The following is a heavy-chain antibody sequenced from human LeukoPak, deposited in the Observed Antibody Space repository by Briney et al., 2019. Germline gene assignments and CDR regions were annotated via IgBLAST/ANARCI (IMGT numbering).Heavy chain of an antibody. CDR2: ISGSGGTT. CDR3: AKDEGYSSGIPFED. D-gene: IGHD6-19*01. CDR1: GFTFINYA. J-gene: IGHJ4*02. V-gene: IGHV3-23*01. Sequence: PGGSLRLSCAASGFTFINYAMSWVRQAPGKGLEWVSFISGSGGTTHYADSVKGRFTIFRDNSKKTLYLQMNSLRAEDTAVYYCAKDEGYSSGIPFEDWGQGTLVTVSS.